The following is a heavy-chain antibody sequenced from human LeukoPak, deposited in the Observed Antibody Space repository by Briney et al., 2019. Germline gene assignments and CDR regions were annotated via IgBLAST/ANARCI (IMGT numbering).Heavy chain of an antibody. CDR3: GRGGGGYYDFWNGYPQGAHFFDY. Sequence: PGGSLRLSCAASGFTFSSYEMNWVRQAPGKGLEWVSYISATGITTNFADSVKARFTISRDNAKNSLYLQMNSLRAEDTAVYYCGRGGGGYYDFWNGYPQGAHFFDYWGQGALVTVSS. CDR1: GFTFSSYE. J-gene: IGHJ4*02. V-gene: IGHV3-48*03. CDR2: ISATGITT. D-gene: IGHD3-3*01.